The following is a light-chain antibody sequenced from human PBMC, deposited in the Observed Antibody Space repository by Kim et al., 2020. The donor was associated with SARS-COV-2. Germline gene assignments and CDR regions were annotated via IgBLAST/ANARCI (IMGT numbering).Light chain of an antibody. J-gene: IGKJ1*01. CDR1: QSVSSS. Sequence: EIVLTQSPGTLSLSPGERATISCRASQSVSSSLAWYQQRPGQAPRLLISGVSSRATGIPGRFSGSGSGTDFTLTVTRLEPEDFAVYYCQQYGSSPTFGQGTKVDIK. CDR3: QQYGSSPT. CDR2: GVS. V-gene: IGKV3-20*01.